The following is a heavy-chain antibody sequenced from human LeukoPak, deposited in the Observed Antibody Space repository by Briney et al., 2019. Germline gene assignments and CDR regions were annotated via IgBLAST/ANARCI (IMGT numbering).Heavy chain of an antibody. J-gene: IGHJ3*02. V-gene: IGHV3-7*05. CDR3: ARARREIWQDAFDI. CDR1: GFTFVNYC. D-gene: IGHD3-16*01. CDR2: IREDGSEK. Sequence: GGSLRLSCAASGFTFVNYCMYWVRQAPGKGLEWVANIREDGSEKYYVDSVRGRFTISRDNAKNSLYLQMNSLRTGDTAVYYCARARREIWQDAFDIWGQGTMVTVSS.